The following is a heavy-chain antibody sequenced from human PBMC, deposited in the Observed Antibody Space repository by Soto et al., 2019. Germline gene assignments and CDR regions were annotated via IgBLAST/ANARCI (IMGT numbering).Heavy chain of an antibody. D-gene: IGHD6-19*01. CDR2: ISAYDGHT. V-gene: IGHV1-18*04. CDR1: GFTFTNDG. J-gene: IGHJ6*02. CDR3: ATGYNSGWYNMDV. Sequence: QVQRLQSGVEVKKPGASVKVSCQASGFTFTNDGISWVRQAPGQGLEWMGWISAYDGHTNYAQKLQGRVTMTADTSTSTAYMELRTLTSDDTAVYFCATGYNSGWYNMDVWGQGTTVAVSS.